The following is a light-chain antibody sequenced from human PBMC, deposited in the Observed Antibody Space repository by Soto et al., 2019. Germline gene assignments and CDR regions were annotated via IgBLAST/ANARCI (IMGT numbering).Light chain of an antibody. J-gene: IGKJ1*01. CDR2: WAS. CDR3: HQYYTTPWT. CDR1: QSVFYNSNDKNF. Sequence: DIVMTQSPDSLAVSLGERATINCKSSQSVFYNSNDKNFLTWYQQKPGQPPKLLIYWASSRASGVPDRFSGSGSGTDFTLTTSSLQAEDVAVSYCHQYYTTPWTFGQGTKVEIK. V-gene: IGKV4-1*01.